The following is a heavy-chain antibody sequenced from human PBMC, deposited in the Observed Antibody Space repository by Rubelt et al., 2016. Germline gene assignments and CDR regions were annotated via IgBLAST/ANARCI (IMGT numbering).Heavy chain of an antibody. Sequence: QVQLQESGLGLVQPSETLSLTCAVYGGSFSVYYWSWIRQPPGKGLEWIGDINHSASTDYNPSLKCRVTISVDTSRNRFSLKLTSRTAAETAVYYCARVVVIVDSIVTNCVDPWGQGTLVTVSS. CDR3: ARVVVIVDSIVTNCVDP. CDR2: INHSAST. V-gene: IGHV4-34*10. J-gene: IGHJ5*02. CDR1: GGSFSVYY. D-gene: IGHD5-18*01.